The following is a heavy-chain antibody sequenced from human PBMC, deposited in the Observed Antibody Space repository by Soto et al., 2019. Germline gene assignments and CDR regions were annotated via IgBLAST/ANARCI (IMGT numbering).Heavy chain of an antibody. J-gene: IGHJ4*02. Sequence: QLQLQESGPGLVKPSDTLFLTCAVSGYSINTSNWWAWIRQPPGKGLEWIGYIYHSGYTYYNPSLQSRVPMSVETPKNQVSLKLSSVTPVDTAVYYCARYFCTSTTCHGELDYWGQVTLVTVSS. CDR3: ARYFCTSTTCHGELDY. V-gene: IGHV4-28*01. CDR2: IYHSGYT. D-gene: IGHD2-2*01. CDR1: GYSINTSNW.